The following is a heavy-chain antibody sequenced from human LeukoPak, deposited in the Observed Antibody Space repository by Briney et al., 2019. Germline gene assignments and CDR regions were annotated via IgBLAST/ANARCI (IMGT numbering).Heavy chain of an antibody. Sequence: GGSLRLSCAASGFTFSSYGMHWVRQAPGKGLEWVAVIWYDGSNKYYADSVKGRFTISRDNSKNTLYPQMNSLRAEDTAVYYCARDVGVVVPAAFDPWGQGTLVTVSS. CDR2: IWYDGSNK. J-gene: IGHJ5*02. D-gene: IGHD2-2*01. CDR3: ARDVGVVVPAAFDP. V-gene: IGHV3-33*01. CDR1: GFTFSSYG.